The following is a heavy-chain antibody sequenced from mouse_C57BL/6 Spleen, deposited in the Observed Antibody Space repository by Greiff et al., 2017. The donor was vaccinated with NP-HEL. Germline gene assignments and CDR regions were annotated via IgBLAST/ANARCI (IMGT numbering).Heavy chain of an antibody. D-gene: IGHD2-5*01. Sequence: QVQLQQSGAELVKPGASVKISCKASGYAFSSYWMNWVKQRPGKGLEWIGQIYPGDGDTNYNGKFKGKATLTADKSSSTAYMQLSSLTSEDSAVYFCAREGNYSNFYWYFDVWGTGTTVTVSS. CDR3: AREGNYSNFYWYFDV. J-gene: IGHJ1*03. CDR1: GYAFSSYW. CDR2: IYPGDGDT. V-gene: IGHV1-80*01.